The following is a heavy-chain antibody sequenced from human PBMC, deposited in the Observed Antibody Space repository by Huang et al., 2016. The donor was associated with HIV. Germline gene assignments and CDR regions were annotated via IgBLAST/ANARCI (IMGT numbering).Heavy chain of an antibody. CDR3: ATVDYYDTSGPQRGYFDN. CDR1: GGSFRNFV. D-gene: IGHD3-22*01. V-gene: IGHV1-69*01. J-gene: IGHJ4*02. Sequence: QVQLVQSGAEVKKPGSSVKVSCKASGGSFRNFVIGWVRQAPGQGLEWMGGIIPTIGKANYAQKFQGRVTIIADESTSTAYMELSSLRSEDTAVYYCATVDYYDTSGPQRGYFDNWGQGTLVTVSS. CDR2: IIPTIGKA.